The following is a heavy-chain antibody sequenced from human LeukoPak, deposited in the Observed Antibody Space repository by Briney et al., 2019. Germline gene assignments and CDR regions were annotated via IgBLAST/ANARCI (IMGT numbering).Heavy chain of an antibody. CDR3: AKDALDSILPSPFQH. D-gene: IGHD2-2*03. CDR2: MSSSGSTI. Sequence: PGGSLRLSCAASGFTFSDYYMSWIRQAPGKGLEWVSYMSSSGSTIYYADSVKGRFTISRDNAKNSLYLKMNSLRAEDTAVYYCAKDALDSILPSPFQHWGQGTLVTVSS. J-gene: IGHJ1*01. V-gene: IGHV3-11*04. CDR1: GFTFSDYY.